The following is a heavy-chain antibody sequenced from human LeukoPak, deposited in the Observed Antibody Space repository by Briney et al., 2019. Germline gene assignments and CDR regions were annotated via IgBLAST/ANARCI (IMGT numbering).Heavy chain of an antibody. CDR2: IYSGGTT. V-gene: IGHV3-53*01. D-gene: IGHD4-23*01. CDR1: GLTVNSNY. J-gene: IGHJ6*03. CDR3: ARDRGGTSGMDV. Sequence: GGSLRLSCAASGLTVNSNYMSWVRQAPGKGLEWVSVIYSGGTTYYADSVKGRFTISRDNSKNTLSLQMKSLRADATAVYYCARDRGGTSGMDVWGKGTTVTVSS.